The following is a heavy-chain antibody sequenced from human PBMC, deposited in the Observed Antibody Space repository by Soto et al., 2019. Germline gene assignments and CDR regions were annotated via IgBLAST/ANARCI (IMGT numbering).Heavy chain of an antibody. CDR3: AARRHYALLTGYYGFDY. CDR2: INSRSTTI. V-gene: IGHV3-48*02. J-gene: IGHJ4*02. D-gene: IGHD3-9*01. Sequence: GGSLRLSCVASGFTFNTYSMNWVRQAPGKGLEWLSFINSRSTTIYYADSVKGRLTVSRDNAKSSLYLQMNSLRDEDTAVYYCAARRHYALLTGYYGFDYWGPGSIVTVYS. CDR1: GFTFNTYS.